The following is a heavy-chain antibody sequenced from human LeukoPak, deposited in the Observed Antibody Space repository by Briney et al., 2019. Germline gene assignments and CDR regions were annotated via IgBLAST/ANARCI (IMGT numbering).Heavy chain of an antibody. CDR1: GDSSSSRSYF. Sequence: SETLSLTCNVSGDSSSSRSYFWAWIRQPPGKRLEWIGSIHYSGSTYYNPSLKTRVTILDTSKDQFSLRLTSVTAADTAVYYCACILFDSSYYYNTDYWGQGTLVTVSS. D-gene: IGHD3-22*01. V-gene: IGHV4-39*01. CDR2: IHYSGST. CDR3: ACILFDSSYYYNTDY. J-gene: IGHJ4*02.